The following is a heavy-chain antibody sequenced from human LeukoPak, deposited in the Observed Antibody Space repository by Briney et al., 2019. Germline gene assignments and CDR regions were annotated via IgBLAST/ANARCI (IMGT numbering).Heavy chain of an antibody. CDR3: ARGPMYSGSLDASDL. J-gene: IGHJ3*01. Sequence: GASVKVSCKASGYTFTSHDINWVRQATGQGLEWMGWMNPNSGNTGYAQKFQGRVTMTRNTSISTAYMALSSLISEDTAVYYCARGPMYSGSLDASDLWGRGTMVTVSS. CDR1: GYTFTSHD. V-gene: IGHV1-8*01. D-gene: IGHD1-26*01. CDR2: MNPNSGNT.